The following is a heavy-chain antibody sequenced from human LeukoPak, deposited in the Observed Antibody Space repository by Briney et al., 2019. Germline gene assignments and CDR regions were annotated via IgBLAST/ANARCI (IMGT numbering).Heavy chain of an antibody. J-gene: IGHJ6*03. CDR2: IKQDGSEK. CDR1: GFTFSSYW. CDR3: AREKDYGDYEGHNYYYYMDV. Sequence: GGSLRLSCAASGFTFSSYWMSWVRQAPGKGLEWVANIKQDGSEKYYVDSVKGRFTISRDNAKNSLYLQMNSLRAEDTAVYYCAREKDYGDYEGHNYYYYMDVWGKGTTVTVSS. V-gene: IGHV3-7*01. D-gene: IGHD4-17*01.